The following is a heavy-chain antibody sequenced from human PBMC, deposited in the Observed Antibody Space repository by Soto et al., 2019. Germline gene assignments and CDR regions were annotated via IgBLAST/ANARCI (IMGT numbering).Heavy chain of an antibody. V-gene: IGHV5-51*01. CDR1: GYSFTSYW. Sequence: GESLKISCKGSGYSFTSYWIGWVRQMPGKGLEWMGIIYPGDSDTRYSPSFQGQVTISADKSISTAYLQWSSLKASDTAMYYCARAHNIVGATTLAWFAPWGQGTLVTVSS. D-gene: IGHD1-26*01. CDR2: IYPGDSDT. J-gene: IGHJ5*02. CDR3: ARAHNIVGATTLAWFAP.